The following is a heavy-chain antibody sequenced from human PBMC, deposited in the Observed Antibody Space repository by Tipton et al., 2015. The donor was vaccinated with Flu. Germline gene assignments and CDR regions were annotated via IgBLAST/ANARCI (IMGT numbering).Heavy chain of an antibody. CDR3: ARGRVPAATFPRDYYYMDV. Sequence: TLSLTCAVYGGSFSGYYWSWIRQPPGKGLEWIGEINHSGSTNYNPSLKSRVTISVDTSKNQFSLKLSSVTAADTAVYYCARGRVPAATFPRDYYYMDVWGKGTTVTVSS. CDR1: GGSFSGYY. D-gene: IGHD2-2*01. J-gene: IGHJ6*03. V-gene: IGHV4-34*01. CDR2: INHSGST.